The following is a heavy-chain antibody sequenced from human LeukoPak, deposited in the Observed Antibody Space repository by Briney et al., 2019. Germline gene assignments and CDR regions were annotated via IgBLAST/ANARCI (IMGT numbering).Heavy chain of an antibody. CDR2: TIPNSGGT. Sequence: APVRASCSASGYTVTAYYMPCVRQAPGQGLEWMGWTIPNSGGTKDAQKFQGRVTMTWETYIRTACMELSRRRSDGTAVYYCAREVPLYDSSGYWFDPWGQGTLVTVSS. V-gene: IGHV1-2*02. D-gene: IGHD3-22*01. CDR3: AREVPLYDSSGYWFDP. J-gene: IGHJ5*02. CDR1: GYTVTAYY.